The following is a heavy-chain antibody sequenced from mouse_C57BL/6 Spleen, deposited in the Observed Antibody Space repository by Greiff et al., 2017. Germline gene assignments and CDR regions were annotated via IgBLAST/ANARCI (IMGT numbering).Heavy chain of an antibody. CDR2: IDPSDSYT. CDR1: GYTFTSYW. J-gene: IGHJ3*01. CDR3: AEEGSPFAW. V-gene: IGHV1-59*01. Sequence: QVQLQQPGAELVRPGTSVKLSCKASGYTFTSYWMHWVKQRPGQGLEWIGVIDPSDSYTNYNQKFKGKATLTVDTSSSTAYMQLSSLTSEDSAVYYCAEEGSPFAWGGQGTLVTVSA. D-gene: IGHD6-1*01.